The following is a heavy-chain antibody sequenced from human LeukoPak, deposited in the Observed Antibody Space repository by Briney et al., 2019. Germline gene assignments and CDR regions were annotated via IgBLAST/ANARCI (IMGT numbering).Heavy chain of an antibody. V-gene: IGHV3-48*01. CDR1: GFTFSSYS. CDR3: ARDASAPKWYFDL. CDR2: IGSSSSTI. J-gene: IGHJ2*01. Sequence: PGGSLRLSCAASGFTFSSYSMNWVRQAPGKGLEWASYIGSSSSTIYYADSVKGRFTISRDNAKNSLYLQMNSLRAEDTAVYYCARDASAPKWYFDLWGRGTLVTVSS.